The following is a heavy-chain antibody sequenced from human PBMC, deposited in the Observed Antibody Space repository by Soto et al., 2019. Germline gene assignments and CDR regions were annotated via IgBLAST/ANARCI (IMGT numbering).Heavy chain of an antibody. V-gene: IGHV3-30-3*01. CDR2: ISYDGSNK. CDR3: ARELRGNWNHAARFDY. J-gene: IGHJ4*02. CDR1: GFTFSSYA. Sequence: QVQLVESGGGVVQPGRSLRLSCAASGFTFSSYAMHWVRQAPGKGLEWVAVISYDGSNKYYADSVKGRFTISRDNSKNXLYLQMNSLRAEDTAVYYCARELRGNWNHAARFDYWGQGTLVTVSS. D-gene: IGHD1-20*01.